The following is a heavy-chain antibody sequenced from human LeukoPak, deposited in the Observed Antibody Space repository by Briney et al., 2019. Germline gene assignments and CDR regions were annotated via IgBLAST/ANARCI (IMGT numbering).Heavy chain of an antibody. CDR2: INPNSGGT. D-gene: IGHD2-21*02. J-gene: IGHJ2*01. CDR3: ARERAYCGGDCYSENWYFDL. Sequence: ASVKVSCKASGYTFTGYYMHWVRQAPGQGLEWMGWINPNSGGTNYAQKFQGRVTMTRDTSISTAYMELSSLRSEDTAVYYCARERAYCGGDCYSENWYFDLWGRGTLVTVSS. V-gene: IGHV1-2*02. CDR1: GYTFTGYY.